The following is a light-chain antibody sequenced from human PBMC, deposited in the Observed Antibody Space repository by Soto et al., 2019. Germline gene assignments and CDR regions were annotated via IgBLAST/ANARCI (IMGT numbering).Light chain of an antibody. CDR3: CSYEGSYIYV. CDR2: DVS. Sequence: QSALTQPRSVSGSPGQSVTISCTGTSSDVGGYNYVSWYQQHPGKAPKLMIYDVSKRPSGVPDRFSGSKSGNTASLTIPGLQAEDEADYYCCSYEGSYIYVFGTGTKVTVL. J-gene: IGLJ1*01. CDR1: SSDVGGYNY. V-gene: IGLV2-11*01.